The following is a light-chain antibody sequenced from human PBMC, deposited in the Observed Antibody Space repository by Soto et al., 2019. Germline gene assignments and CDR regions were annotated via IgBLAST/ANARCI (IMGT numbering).Light chain of an antibody. CDR2: EVN. J-gene: IGLJ1*01. CDR1: SNDFV. CDR3: SSFTDSTTLYV. V-gene: IGLV2-14*01. Sequence: QSALTQPASVSGSPGQSITISCTGTSNDFVSWYQQHPGKAPELIIYEVNNRPSQISDRFSAYKSGSTASLTISGLQAADEVTYYCSSFTDSTTLYVFGAGTKVTVL.